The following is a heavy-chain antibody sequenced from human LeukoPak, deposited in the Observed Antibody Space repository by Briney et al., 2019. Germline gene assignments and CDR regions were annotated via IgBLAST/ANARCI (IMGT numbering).Heavy chain of an antibody. CDR1: GFTFTSSA. Sequence: SGGSLRLSCVASGFTFTSSAMSWVRQAPGKGLEWVSAISGSGGSTYYADSVKGRFTIPRDNSKNTLYLQMNSLRAEDTAVYYCAKVKSLEAATPCFDYWGQGTLVTVSS. J-gene: IGHJ4*02. CDR3: AKVKSLEAATPCFDY. CDR2: ISGSGGST. V-gene: IGHV3-23*01. D-gene: IGHD2-15*01.